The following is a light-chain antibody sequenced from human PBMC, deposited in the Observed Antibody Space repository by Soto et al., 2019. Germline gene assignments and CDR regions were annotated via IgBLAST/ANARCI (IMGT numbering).Light chain of an antibody. J-gene: IGKJ4*01. Sequence: EIVLTQSPATLSLSPGERATVSCRASQSFSGFLAWYQQKPGQAPRLLIYDGSTRATGIPDRFIGSGSGTDVTLTSSSLEPEDFASDYCQVRDNLFTFGRGTRV. CDR2: DGS. CDR1: QSFSGF. CDR3: QVRDNLFT. V-gene: IGKV3-11*01.